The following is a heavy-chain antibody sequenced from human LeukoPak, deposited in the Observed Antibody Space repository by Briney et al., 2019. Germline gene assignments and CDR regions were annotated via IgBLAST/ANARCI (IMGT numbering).Heavy chain of an antibody. D-gene: IGHD3-16*01. CDR3: ARGIMITFGYYCFDY. V-gene: IGHV4-34*01. J-gene: IGHJ4*02. Sequence: SETLSLTCAVYGGSLSDYYWSWIRQPPGEGLGWSGEINDSGSTNYNPSLTSRVTMSADTSKNQFSLKLSSVTAADTAVYYCARGIMITFGYYCFDYWGQGTLVTVSS. CDR2: INDSGST. CDR1: GGSLSDYY.